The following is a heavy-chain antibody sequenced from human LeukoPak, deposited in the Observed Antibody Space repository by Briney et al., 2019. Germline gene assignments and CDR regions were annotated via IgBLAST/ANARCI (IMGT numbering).Heavy chain of an antibody. J-gene: IGHJ4*02. CDR1: GFTFSSYG. Sequence: GGSLRLSCAASGFTFSSYGMHWVRQAPGKGLEWVAFIRYDGSNKYYAGSVKGRFTISRDNSKNTLYLQMNSLRAEDTAVYYCAKDPSALLEWPEEYFDYWGQGTLVTVSS. CDR2: IRYDGSNK. CDR3: AKDPSALLEWPEEYFDY. D-gene: IGHD3-3*01. V-gene: IGHV3-30*02.